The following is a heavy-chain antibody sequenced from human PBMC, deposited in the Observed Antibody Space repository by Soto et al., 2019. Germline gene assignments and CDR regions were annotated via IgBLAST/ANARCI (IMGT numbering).Heavy chain of an antibody. J-gene: IGHJ6*03. Sequence: GGSLRLSCAASGFTFSSYAMSWVRQAPGKGLEWVSAISGSGGSTYYADSVKGRFTISRDNSKNTLYLQMNSLRAEDTAVYYCAKDPGHYYYYYYMDVWGKGTTVTVSS. V-gene: IGHV3-23*01. CDR3: AKDPGHYYYYYYMDV. CDR1: GFTFSSYA. D-gene: IGHD3-10*01. CDR2: ISGSGGST.